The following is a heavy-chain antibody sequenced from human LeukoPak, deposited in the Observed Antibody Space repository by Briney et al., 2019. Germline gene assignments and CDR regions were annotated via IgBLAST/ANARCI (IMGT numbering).Heavy chain of an antibody. CDR2: IHYSGST. CDR1: HGSIRGYY. CDR3: AREGGPFRPLDY. D-gene: IGHD2/OR15-2a*01. V-gene: IGHV4-59*12. J-gene: IGHJ4*02. Sequence: PSETLSLTCTVSHGSIRGYYWSWIRQPPGKGLEWIGFIHYSGSTNYNPSLQSRLTMSVDFSENHISLKLTSVTAADTAVYYCAREGGPFRPLDYSGQGTLVTVSS.